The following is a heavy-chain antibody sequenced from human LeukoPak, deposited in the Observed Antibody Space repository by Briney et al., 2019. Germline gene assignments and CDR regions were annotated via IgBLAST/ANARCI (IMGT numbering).Heavy chain of an antibody. Sequence: PGGSLRLSCVVSGFTFSSFEMNWVRQAPGRGLEWVSYISSSGSTLYYADSVKGRFSISRDNSKNTLYLQMNSLRAEDTAVYYCAKDWDYYGSGSYSDYWGQGTLVTVSS. CDR3: AKDWDYYGSGSYSDY. J-gene: IGHJ4*02. CDR2: ISSSGSTL. CDR1: GFTFSSFE. V-gene: IGHV3-48*03. D-gene: IGHD3-10*01.